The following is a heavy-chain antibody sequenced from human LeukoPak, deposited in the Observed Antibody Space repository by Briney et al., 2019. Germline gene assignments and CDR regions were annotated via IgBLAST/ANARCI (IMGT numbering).Heavy chain of an antibody. D-gene: IGHD2-21*02. CDR2: INTGNGNT. J-gene: IGHJ4*02. Sequence: ASVKVSCKASGYTFTSYVMHWVRQAPGQRLEWMGWINTGNGNTKYSQKFQGRVTFTRATSASTAYMELSSLRSEDTAVYYCARNTETAIPLPYYFDYWGQGTLVTVSS. V-gene: IGHV1-3*04. CDR3: ARNTETAIPLPYYFDY. CDR1: GYTFTSYV.